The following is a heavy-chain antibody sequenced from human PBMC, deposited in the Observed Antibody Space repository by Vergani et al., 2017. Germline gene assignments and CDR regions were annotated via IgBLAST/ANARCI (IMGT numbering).Heavy chain of an antibody. Sequence: QLQLQESGPGLVKPSETLSLTCTVSGGSISSSSYYWGWIRQPPGKGLEWIGSIYYSGSTYYNPSLKSRVTISVDTSKNQFSLKLSSVTAADTAVYYCARRLGYCSGGSCYAGRVFDYWGQGTLVTVSS. CDR2: IYYSGST. CDR3: ARRLGYCSGGSCYAGRVFDY. CDR1: GGSISSSSYY. D-gene: IGHD2-15*01. J-gene: IGHJ4*02. V-gene: IGHV4-39*01.